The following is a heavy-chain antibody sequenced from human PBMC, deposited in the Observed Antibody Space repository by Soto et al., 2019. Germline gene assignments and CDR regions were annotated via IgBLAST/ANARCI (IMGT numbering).Heavy chain of an antibody. V-gene: IGHV3-23*01. CDR2: ISGSGDAK. CDR1: GFSFSSYG. Sequence: EVHLLESGGGLVQPGESLRLSCVASGFSFSSYGMSWVRQAPGKGLEWASIISGSGDAKYYADSVKGRFTISRDNSKNTMYLQMDSLRDEDTAVYYCAKDFDSDETSHGPNDYWGQGTLVTVSS. D-gene: IGHD3-22*01. J-gene: IGHJ4*02. CDR3: AKDFDSDETSHGPNDY.